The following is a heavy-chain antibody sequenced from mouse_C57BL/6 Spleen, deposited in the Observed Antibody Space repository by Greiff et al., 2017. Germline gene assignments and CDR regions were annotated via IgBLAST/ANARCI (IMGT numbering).Heavy chain of an antibody. V-gene: IGHV1-53*01. D-gene: IGHD4-1*01. CDR3: ARPGELGRRAMDY. CDR1: GYTFTSYW. Sequence: VQLQQSGTELVKPGASVKLSCKASGYTFTSYWMHWVKQRPGQGLEWIGNINPSNGGTNYNEKFKSKATLTVDKSSSTAYMQLSSLTSEDSAVYYCARPGELGRRAMDYWGQGTSVTVSS. J-gene: IGHJ4*01. CDR2: INPSNGGT.